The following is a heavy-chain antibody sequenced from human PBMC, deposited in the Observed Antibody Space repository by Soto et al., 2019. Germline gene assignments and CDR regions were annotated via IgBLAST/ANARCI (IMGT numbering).Heavy chain of an antibody. Sequence: HPGGSLRLSCAASGFTFSSYGMHWVRQAPGKGLEWVAGIWYDGSNKYYADSVKGRFTISRDNSKNTLYLQMNSLRAEDTAVYYCAREKAMFVRPGPIAYWGQGTLVTVSS. D-gene: IGHD3-10*02. CDR1: GFTFSSYG. CDR2: IWYDGSNK. CDR3: AREKAMFVRPGPIAY. J-gene: IGHJ4*02. V-gene: IGHV3-33*01.